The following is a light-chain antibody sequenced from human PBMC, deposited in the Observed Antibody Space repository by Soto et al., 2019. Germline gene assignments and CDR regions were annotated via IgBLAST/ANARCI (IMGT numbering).Light chain of an antibody. Sequence: EIVLTQSPGTLSLSPGERATLSCRASQSVSSSYLAWYQQKPGQAPRLLIYGATSRATGIPDRFSGSGSGTDFTLTISRLEPEDFAVYYCQPYGSSRTFGQGTRWIS. CDR1: QSVSSSY. J-gene: IGKJ1*01. CDR2: GAT. V-gene: IGKV3-20*01. CDR3: QPYGSSRT.